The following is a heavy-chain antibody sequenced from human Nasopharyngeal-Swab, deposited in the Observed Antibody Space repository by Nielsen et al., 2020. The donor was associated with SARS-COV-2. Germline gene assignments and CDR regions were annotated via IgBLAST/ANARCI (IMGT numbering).Heavy chain of an antibody. CDR3: ARDRPQGGLSGYGDAFDI. CDR1: GFTFSSYA. D-gene: IGHD5-12*01. J-gene: IGHJ3*02. V-gene: IGHV3-30-3*01. CDR2: ISFDGSTK. Sequence: GESLKISCAASGFTFSSYAMHWVRQAPGKGLEWVAVISFDGSTKYYADSVKGRFTISRDYSKNTLYLQMNSLRAEDTAVYYCARDRPQGGLSGYGDAFDIWGQGTMVTVSS.